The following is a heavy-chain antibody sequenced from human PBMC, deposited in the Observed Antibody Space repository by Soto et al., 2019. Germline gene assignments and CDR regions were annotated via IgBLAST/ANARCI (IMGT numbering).Heavy chain of an antibody. CDR3: ARGQGGADYYDILTGYYRIRTGFDP. Sequence: SETLSLTCAVSGGSISSGGYSWSWIRQPPGKGLEWIGYIYRSGSTNYNPSLKSRVTISVDTSKNQFSLKLSSVTAADTAVYYCARGQGGADYYDILTGYYRIRTGFDPWGQGTLVTVSS. V-gene: IGHV4-30-2*01. CDR1: GGSISSGGYS. D-gene: IGHD3-9*01. J-gene: IGHJ5*02. CDR2: IYRSGST.